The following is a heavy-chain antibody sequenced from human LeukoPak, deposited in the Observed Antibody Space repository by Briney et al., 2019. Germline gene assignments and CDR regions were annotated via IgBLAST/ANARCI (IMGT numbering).Heavy chain of an antibody. CDR1: GFTVSSNY. CDR3: ARERITMIVANYGMDV. D-gene: IGHD3-22*01. J-gene: IGHJ6*02. CDR2: IYSGGST. V-gene: IGHV3-66*01. Sequence: GGSLRLSCAASGFTVSSNYMSWARQAPGKGLEWVSVIYSGGSTYYADSVKGRFTISRDNSKNTLYLQMNSLRAEDTAVYYCARERITMIVANYGMDVWGQGTTVTVSS.